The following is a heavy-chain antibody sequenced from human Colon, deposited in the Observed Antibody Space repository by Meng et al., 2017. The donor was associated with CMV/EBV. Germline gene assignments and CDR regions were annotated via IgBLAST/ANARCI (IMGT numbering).Heavy chain of an antibody. J-gene: IGHJ1*01. D-gene: IGHD1-26*01. CDR1: GYTFTNYG. CDR3: VRESQSGSYIYLQH. CDR2: ISAYTGDT. Sequence: QGQLVQSGAEGKKPGASVKVSCKASGYTFTNYGISWVRQAPGQGLEWMGWISAYTGDTYYAQKFQGRVTMTTDTSTSTAYMELRSLRSDDTAVYYCVRESQSGSYIYLQHWGQGTLVTVSS. V-gene: IGHV1-18*01.